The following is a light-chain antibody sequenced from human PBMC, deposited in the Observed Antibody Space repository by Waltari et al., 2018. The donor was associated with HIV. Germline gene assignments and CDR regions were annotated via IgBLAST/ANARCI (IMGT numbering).Light chain of an antibody. CDR3: SSYSARGFVV. Sequence: HSALTQPASVSGSPGQSITISCTGPTSDLTDFTFFPWYQQSPGRAPKLIIFEVYSRPSGISDRFSGSKSGVTASLTISALRAEDEADYFCSSYSARGFVVFGGGTKVTVL. J-gene: IGLJ3*02. CDR1: TSDLTDFTF. V-gene: IGLV2-14*01. CDR2: EVY.